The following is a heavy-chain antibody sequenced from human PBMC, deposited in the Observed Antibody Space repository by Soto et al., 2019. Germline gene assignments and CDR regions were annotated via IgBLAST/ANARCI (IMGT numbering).Heavy chain of an antibody. CDR3: ARSQGIPIFGVLIIGAFDI. CDR1: GYSFTSNW. J-gene: IGHJ3*02. CDR2: IYPGDSDA. V-gene: IGHV5-51*01. D-gene: IGHD3-3*01. Sequence: GESLKISCKGSGYSFTSNWIGWVRQMPGKGLEWMGIIYPGDSDARYSPSFQGQVTISADKSISTAYLQWSSLKASDTAMYYCARSQGIPIFGVLIIGAFDIWGQGTMVTVSS.